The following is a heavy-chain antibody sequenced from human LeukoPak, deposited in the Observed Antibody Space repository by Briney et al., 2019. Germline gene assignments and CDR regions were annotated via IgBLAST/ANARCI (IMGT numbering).Heavy chain of an antibody. D-gene: IGHD1-14*01. CDR1: GFTFSSYA. V-gene: IGHV3-33*01. J-gene: IGHJ4*02. Sequence: GGSLRLSCAASGFTFSSYAMSWVRQAPGKGLEWVAVIWYDGSDKYYADSVRGRFTISRDNSKNTLYLQMNSLRAEDTAVYIIARDVEPGTFYYWGQGTLDTVSS. CDR2: IWYDGSDK. CDR3: ARDVEPGTFYY.